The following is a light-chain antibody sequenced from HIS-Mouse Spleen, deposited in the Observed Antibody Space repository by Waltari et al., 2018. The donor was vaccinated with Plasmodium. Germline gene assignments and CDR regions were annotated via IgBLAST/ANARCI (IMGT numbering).Light chain of an antibody. CDR3: QAWDSSTVV. CDR2: QDS. V-gene: IGLV3-1*01. CDR1: KLGYTS. Sequence: SYELTQPPSVSVSPGPTASITCSGGKLGYTSAGWYPQKPGQTPVLVIYQDSKRPPGIPERFSGSNSGNTATLTISGTQAMDEADYYCQAWDSSTVVFGGGTKLTVL. J-gene: IGLJ2*01.